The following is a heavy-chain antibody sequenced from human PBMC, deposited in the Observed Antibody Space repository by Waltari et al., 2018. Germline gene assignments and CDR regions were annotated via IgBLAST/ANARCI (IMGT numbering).Heavy chain of an antibody. Sequence: QVQMVQSGDEVKKPGASVKVSCKASGYTFTSYDINWVRQATGQGLEWMGWMNPNRGNTGYAQKVQGRGTMTRNTSISTAYMELSSLRSEDTAVYYCARGKYYDFWSGYYYFDYWGQGTLVTVSS. CDR1: GYTFTSYD. CDR3: ARGKYYDFWSGYYYFDY. D-gene: IGHD3-3*01. CDR2: MNPNRGNT. V-gene: IGHV1-8*01. J-gene: IGHJ4*02.